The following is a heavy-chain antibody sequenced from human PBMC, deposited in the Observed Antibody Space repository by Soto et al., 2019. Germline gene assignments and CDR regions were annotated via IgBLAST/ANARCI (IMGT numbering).Heavy chain of an antibody. D-gene: IGHD3-9*01. J-gene: IGHJ5*02. CDR1: GGSISSYY. V-gene: IGHV4-4*07. CDR2: IYTSGST. CDR3: AREYYDILTGYQNWFDP. Sequence: SEALYLTCTDSGGSISSYYWSWIRQPAGKGLEWIGRIYTSGSTNYNPSLKSRVTMSVDTSKNQFSLKLSSVTAADTAVYYCAREYYDILTGYQNWFDPWGQGTLVTVSS.